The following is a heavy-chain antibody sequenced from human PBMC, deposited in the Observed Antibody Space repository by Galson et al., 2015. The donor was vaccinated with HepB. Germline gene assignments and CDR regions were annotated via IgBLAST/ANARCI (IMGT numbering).Heavy chain of an antibody. CDR1: GGTFNSYA. Sequence: SVRVSCKASGGTFNSYAISWVRQAPGQGLEWMGRIIPILGIANYAQKFQGRVTITADKSTSTAYMELSSLRSEDTAVYYCARQLGYCSSTSCTYYFDYWGQGTLVTVSS. D-gene: IGHD2-2*01. CDR3: ARQLGYCSSTSCTYYFDY. J-gene: IGHJ4*02. V-gene: IGHV1-69*04. CDR2: IIPILGIA.